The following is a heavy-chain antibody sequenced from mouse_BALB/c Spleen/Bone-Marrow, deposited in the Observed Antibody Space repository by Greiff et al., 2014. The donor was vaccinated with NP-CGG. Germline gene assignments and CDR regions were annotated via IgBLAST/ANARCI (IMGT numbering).Heavy chain of an antibody. D-gene: IGHD2-12*01. Sequence: VQLVESGPGLVQPSQSLSITCTVSGFSLTQYTIYWIRQSPGKGLEWLGVVWTGGSTDYNATFISSLTITKDNSKSQISFKMTSLEPTDAAIYYCARNSDHYSLDYWGQGTSVTVSS. V-gene: IGHV2-2*02. CDR2: VWTGGST. CDR3: ARNSDHYSLDY. J-gene: IGHJ4*01. CDR1: GFSLTQYT.